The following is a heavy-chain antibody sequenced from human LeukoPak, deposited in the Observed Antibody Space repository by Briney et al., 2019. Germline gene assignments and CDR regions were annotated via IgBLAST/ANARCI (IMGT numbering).Heavy chain of an antibody. CDR1: GFGVSDYY. CDR3: ASGLWAVWIHLSGPDY. V-gene: IGHV3-53*01. D-gene: IGHD5-18*01. Sequence: GGSLRLSCAASGFGVSDYYMTWVRQAPGKGLEWVSVIYSGGTTYYEDSVKGRFTISRGNYKNTLYLQMNSLRGEDTTVYYCASGLWAVWIHLSGPDYWGQGTLVTVSS. CDR2: IYSGGTT. J-gene: IGHJ4*02.